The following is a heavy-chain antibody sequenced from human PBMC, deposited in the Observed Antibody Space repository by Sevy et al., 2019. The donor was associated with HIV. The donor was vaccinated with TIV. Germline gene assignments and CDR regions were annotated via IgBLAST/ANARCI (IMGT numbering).Heavy chain of an antibody. CDR1: GGTFSSYA. CDR3: AADWAGDGYNCFDS. J-gene: IGHJ4*02. D-gene: IGHD5-12*01. V-gene: IGHV1-69*01. Sequence: ASVKVSCKASGGTFSSYAFNWVRQAPGQGLEWMGGFIPIFGSAHYAQKFQGRVTITADESASASYMELNSLRSEDTAVYYCAADWAGDGYNCFDSWGQGTLVTVSS. CDR2: FIPIFGSA.